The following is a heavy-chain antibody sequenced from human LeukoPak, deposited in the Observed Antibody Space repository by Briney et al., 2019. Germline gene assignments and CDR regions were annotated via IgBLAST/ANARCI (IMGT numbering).Heavy chain of an antibody. CDR1: GFTFSSYE. Sequence: GGSLRLSCAASGFTFSSYEMNWVRKAPGKGLEWVSYISSSGGTRYYADSVKGRFTISRDNAKNSLYLQMNSLRAEDTAVYYCAELGITMIGGVWGKGTTVTISS. D-gene: IGHD3-10*02. CDR2: ISSSGGTR. J-gene: IGHJ6*04. CDR3: AELGITMIGGV. V-gene: IGHV3-48*03.